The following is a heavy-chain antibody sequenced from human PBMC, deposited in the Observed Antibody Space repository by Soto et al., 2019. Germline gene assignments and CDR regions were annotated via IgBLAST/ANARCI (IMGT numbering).Heavy chain of an antibody. V-gene: IGHV1-69*06. CDR2: IIPIFGTA. Sequence: SVKVSCKASGGTFSSYAISWVRQAPGQGLEWMGGIIPIFGTANYAQKFQGRVTITADKSTSTAYMELSSLRSEDTAVYYCAGGPYSGSYRGYYYYGMDVWGQGTTVTVSS. CDR1: GGTFSSYA. J-gene: IGHJ6*02. CDR3: AGGPYSGSYRGYYYYGMDV. D-gene: IGHD1-26*01.